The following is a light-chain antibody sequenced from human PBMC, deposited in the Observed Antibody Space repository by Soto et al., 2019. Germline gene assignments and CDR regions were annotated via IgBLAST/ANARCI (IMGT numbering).Light chain of an antibody. J-gene: IGKJ5*01. Sequence: EFVLTQSPGTLSLSPGERATLSCRASQSVTRTLSWYQQKPGQAPRLLIYGASSRATGIPDRFSGSGSGTDFTLTISRLEPEDFAAYYCQQYGSSPITFGQGTRLEI. CDR2: GAS. CDR3: QQYGSSPIT. CDR1: QSVTRTL. V-gene: IGKV3-20*01.